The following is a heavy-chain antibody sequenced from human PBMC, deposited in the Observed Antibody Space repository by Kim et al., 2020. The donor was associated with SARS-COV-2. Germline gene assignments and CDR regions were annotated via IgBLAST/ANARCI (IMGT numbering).Heavy chain of an antibody. CDR2: INHSGST. V-gene: IGHV4-34*01. CDR3: ARRGPGYSYGYIDY. D-gene: IGHD5-18*01. CDR1: GGSFSGYY. Sequence: SETLSLTCAVYGGSFSGYYWSWIRQPPGKGLEWIGEINHSGSTNYNPSLKSRATISVDTSKNQFSLKLSSVTAADTAVYYCARRGPGYSYGYIDYWGQGTLVTVSS. J-gene: IGHJ4*02.